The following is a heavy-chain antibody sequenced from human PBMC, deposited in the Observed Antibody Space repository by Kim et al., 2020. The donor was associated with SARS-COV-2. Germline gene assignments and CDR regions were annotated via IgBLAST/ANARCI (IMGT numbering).Heavy chain of an antibody. V-gene: IGHV3-23*03. CDR1: GFTFSSYA. Sequence: GGSLRLSCAASGFTFSSYAMSWVRQAPGKGLEWVSVIYSGGSSTYYADSVKGRFTISRDNSKNTLYLQMNSLRAEDTAVYYCAKYTPGSGSLDYWGQGTLVTVSS. CDR2: IYSGGSST. D-gene: IGHD3-10*01. CDR3: AKYTPGSGSLDY. J-gene: IGHJ4*02.